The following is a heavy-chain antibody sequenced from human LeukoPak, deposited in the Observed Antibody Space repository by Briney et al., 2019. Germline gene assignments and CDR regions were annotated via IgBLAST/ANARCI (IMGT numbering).Heavy chain of an antibody. CDR1: GGSISSYY. CDR2: INHSGSA. Sequence: SETLSLTCTVSGGSISSYYWSWIRQPPGKGLEWIGEINHSGSANYNPSLKSRVTISLDTPKNQFSLKLSSVTAADTAVYYCARGRNYYDSSGEPFDYWGQGTLVTVSS. D-gene: IGHD3-22*01. J-gene: IGHJ4*02. CDR3: ARGRNYYDSSGEPFDY. V-gene: IGHV4-34*01.